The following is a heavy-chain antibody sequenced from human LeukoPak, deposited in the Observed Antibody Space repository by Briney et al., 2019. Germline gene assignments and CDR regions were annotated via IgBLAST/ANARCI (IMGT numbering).Heavy chain of an antibody. CDR1: GYTFTSYA. CDR3: TRGGELGSDDSSGRDY. D-gene: IGHD6-19*01. Sequence: ASVKVSCKASGYTFTSYAMNWVRQAPGQGLEWMGWINTNTGNPTYAQGFTGRFVFSLDTSVSTAYLQISSLKAEDTAVYYCTRGGELGSDDSSGRDYWGQGTLVTVSS. V-gene: IGHV7-4-1*02. J-gene: IGHJ4*02. CDR2: INTNTGNP.